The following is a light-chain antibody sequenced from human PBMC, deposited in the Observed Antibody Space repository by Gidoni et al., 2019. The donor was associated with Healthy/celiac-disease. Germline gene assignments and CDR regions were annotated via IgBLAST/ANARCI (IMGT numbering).Light chain of an antibody. CDR1: QGISNY. Sequence: DIQMTQSPSSLSASVGDRITITCRASQGISNYLAWYQQKPGKVPKLLIYAASTLQSGVPSRFSGSGSATDFTLTINSLQPEDVATYYCQRYSSAPWTFGQXTKVEIK. V-gene: IGKV1-27*01. J-gene: IGKJ1*01. CDR2: AAS. CDR3: QRYSSAPWT.